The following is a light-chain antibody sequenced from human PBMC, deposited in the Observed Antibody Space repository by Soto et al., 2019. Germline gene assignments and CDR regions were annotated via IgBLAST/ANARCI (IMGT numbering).Light chain of an antibody. J-gene: IGKJ1*01. CDR1: QGISSY. V-gene: IGKV1-9*01. Sequence: DIQLTQSPSILSASVGDRVTITSRASQGISSYLAWYQHKPGTAPKLLIYAASILQSGVPSRFSGSGSATEFTLTISSRQPEDFATYYCPQLHSYPRTFGQGTKVDIK. CDR3: PQLHSYPRT. CDR2: AAS.